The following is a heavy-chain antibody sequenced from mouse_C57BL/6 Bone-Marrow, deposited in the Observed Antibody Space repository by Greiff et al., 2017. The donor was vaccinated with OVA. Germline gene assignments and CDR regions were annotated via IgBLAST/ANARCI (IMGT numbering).Heavy chain of an antibody. D-gene: IGHD3-2*02. V-gene: IGHV2-2*01. CDR1: GFSLTSYG. J-gene: IGHJ3*01. CDR2: IWSGGSK. CDR3: ARKTAQATWGFAY. Sequence: QVQLQQSGPGLVQPSQSLSITCTVSGFSLTSYGVHWVRQSPGKGLEWLGVIWSGGSKDYNAAFISRLSISKDNSKSQVVFKMNSLQADDTAIYYCARKTAQATWGFAYWGQGTLVTVSA.